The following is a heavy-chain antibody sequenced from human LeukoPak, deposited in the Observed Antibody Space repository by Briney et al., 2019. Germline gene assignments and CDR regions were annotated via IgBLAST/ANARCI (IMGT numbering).Heavy chain of an antibody. CDR3: AKWSLRIVGASTFFDY. CDR1: GFTFSSYA. J-gene: IGHJ4*02. V-gene: IGHV3-23*01. D-gene: IGHD1-26*01. Sequence: GGPLRLSCAASGFTFSSYAMSWVRQAPGKGLEWVSAISGSGGSTYYADSVKGRFTISRDNSKNTLYLQMNSLRAEDTAVYYCAKWSLRIVGASTFFDYWGQGTLVTVSS. CDR2: ISGSGGST.